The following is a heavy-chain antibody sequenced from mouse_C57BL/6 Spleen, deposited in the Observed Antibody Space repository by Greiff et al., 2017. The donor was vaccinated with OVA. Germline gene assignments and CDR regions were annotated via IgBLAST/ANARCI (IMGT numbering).Heavy chain of an antibody. V-gene: IGHV2-2*01. D-gene: IGHD1-1*01. J-gene: IGHJ4*01. Sequence: QVQLQQSGPGLVQPSQSLSITCTVSGFSFTSYGVHWVRQSPGKGLEWLGVIWSGGSTDYNAAFISRLSISKDNSKSQFFFKMNRLQAEDTAIYYCARERVTTVSYGMDYWGQGTSVTVSS. CDR3: ARERVTTVSYGMDY. CDR2: IWSGGST. CDR1: GFSFTSYG.